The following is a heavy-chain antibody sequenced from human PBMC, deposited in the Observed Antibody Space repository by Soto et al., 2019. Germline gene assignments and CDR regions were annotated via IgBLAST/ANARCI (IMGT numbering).Heavy chain of an antibody. CDR1: GFTFSGYN. CDR2: ISSSTSTT. Sequence: EVQLVESGGGLVQPGGSLRLSCAASGFTFSGYNMHWVRQAPGKGLGWVSYISSSTSTTYYADSVKGRFTISRDNAKNSLYLQMSSLTDEDTAVYYCARDLSFDYGAGYWGQGTLVTVSS. J-gene: IGHJ4*02. V-gene: IGHV3-48*02. D-gene: IGHD3-10*01. CDR3: ARDLSFDYGAGY.